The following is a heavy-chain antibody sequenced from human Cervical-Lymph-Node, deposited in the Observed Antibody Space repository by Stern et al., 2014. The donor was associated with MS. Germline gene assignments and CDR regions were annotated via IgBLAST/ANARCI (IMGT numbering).Heavy chain of an antibody. CDR1: GDSVDNDKYY. D-gene: IGHD2/OR15-2a*01. CDR2: ISYSGRS. Sequence: QVQLQESGPGLVKSSETLSLTCTVSGDSVDNDKYYWSWIRQPPGKGLEXIGFISYSGRSNYNPSLRSRVTLSLDTSKNQVSLKLTSGTAADTAVYYCAREVTNMFYYGMDVWGQGTTVTVSS. V-gene: IGHV4-61*01. CDR3: AREVTNMFYYGMDV. J-gene: IGHJ6*02.